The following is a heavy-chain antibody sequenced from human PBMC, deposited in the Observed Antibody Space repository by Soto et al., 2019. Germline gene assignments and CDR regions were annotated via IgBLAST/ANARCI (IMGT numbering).Heavy chain of an antibody. V-gene: IGHV4-30-2*01. CDR1: GGSINSGGYS. D-gene: IGHD3-10*01. J-gene: IGHJ6*02. Sequence: QLQLQESGSGLVKPSQKLSLTCTVSGGSINSGGYSWSWIRQPPGKGLEWIGYIYRSGSAYYSPSLQNRVTISVDTSKNHFSLNLTSVTAADTAVYYCAVSGRGGLDVWGQVTTVTVSS. CDR2: IYRSGSA. CDR3: AVSGRGGLDV.